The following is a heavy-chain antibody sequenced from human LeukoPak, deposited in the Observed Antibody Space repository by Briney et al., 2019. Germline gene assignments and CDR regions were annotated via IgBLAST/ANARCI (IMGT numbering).Heavy chain of an antibody. CDR1: GGSISSYY. D-gene: IGHD2-21*02. Sequence: SETLSLTRTVSGGSISSYYWSWIRQPAGKGLEWIGRIYTSGSTNYNPSLKSRVTMSVDTSKNQFSLKLSSVTAADTAAYYCARGTALDYYYGMDVWGQGTTVTVSS. V-gene: IGHV4-4*07. CDR3: ARGTALDYYYGMDV. CDR2: IYTSGST. J-gene: IGHJ6*02.